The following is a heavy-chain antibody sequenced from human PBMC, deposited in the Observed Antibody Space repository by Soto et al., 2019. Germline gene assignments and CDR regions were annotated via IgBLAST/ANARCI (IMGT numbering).Heavy chain of an antibody. D-gene: IGHD3-22*01. J-gene: IGHJ4*02. CDR2: IIPIFGSA. CDR1: GGTFSSYA. CDR3: ASPSYYYDSSGYYFPY. Sequence: SVKVSCKASGGTFSSYAITWVRQAPGQGLEWMGGIIPIFGSANYAQKFQGRVTITADESTSTAYMELSSLRSEDTAVYYCASPSYYYDSSGYYFPYWGQGTLVTVSS. V-gene: IGHV1-69*13.